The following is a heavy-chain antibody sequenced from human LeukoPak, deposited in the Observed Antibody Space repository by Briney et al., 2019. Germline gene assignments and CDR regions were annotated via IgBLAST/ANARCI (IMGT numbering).Heavy chain of an antibody. D-gene: IGHD6-19*01. CDR1: GGSISNYY. J-gene: IGHJ6*03. CDR2: IYYSGST. Sequence: SETLSLTCTVSGGSISNYYWSWIRQPPGKGLEWVGYIYYSGSTNYNPSLKSRVTISVDTSKNQFSLKLSSVTAADTAVYYCARESGTLQGWLAYMDVWGKGTTVTVSS. CDR3: ARESGTLQGWLAYMDV. V-gene: IGHV4-59*01.